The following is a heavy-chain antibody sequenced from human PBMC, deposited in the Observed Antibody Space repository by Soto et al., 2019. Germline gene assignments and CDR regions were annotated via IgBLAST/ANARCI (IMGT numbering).Heavy chain of an antibody. CDR3: ARDVYGDIAYFDY. D-gene: IGHD4-17*01. Sequence: PSETLSLTCTVSDGSISCSIYYWGWIRQPPGKGLEWIGSIHYSGSTYYNPSLKSRVTISEDTSKNQFSLKVSSVTAADTAVYYCARDVYGDIAYFDYWGQGALVTVSS. J-gene: IGHJ4*02. V-gene: IGHV4-39*07. CDR2: IHYSGST. CDR1: DGSISCSIYY.